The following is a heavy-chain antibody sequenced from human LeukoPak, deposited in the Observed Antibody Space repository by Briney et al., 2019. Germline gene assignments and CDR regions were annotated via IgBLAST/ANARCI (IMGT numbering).Heavy chain of an antibody. V-gene: IGHV4-59*08. J-gene: IGHJ4*02. CDR1: GGSVSNYY. D-gene: IGHD2-15*01. CDR3: ARHSNGGDCSGGSCYIFDY. CDR2: VYYTGST. Sequence: NPSETLSLTCSVSGGSVSNYYWSWIRQPPGKGLEWIGYVYYTGSTNYNPSLKSRVTMFEDKSKNQFSLKLSSVTAADTAVYYCARHSNGGDCSGGSCYIFDYWGQGTLVTVSS.